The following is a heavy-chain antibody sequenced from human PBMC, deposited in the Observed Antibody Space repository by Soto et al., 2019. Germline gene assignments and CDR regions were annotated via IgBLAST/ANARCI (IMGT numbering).Heavy chain of an antibody. J-gene: IGHJ4*02. CDR2: ARNKVNGYII. CDR3: ARLMGTSFDL. CDR1: GFTFTDHY. Sequence: GGSLRLSCAASGFTFTDHYMDWVRQAPGKGLEWVGRARNKVNGYIIAYAASVKTRFIISRDDSKNSLYLQMNSLRTEDTAVYFCARLMGTSFDLWGQGTLVTVSS. D-gene: IGHD2-8*01. V-gene: IGHV3-72*01.